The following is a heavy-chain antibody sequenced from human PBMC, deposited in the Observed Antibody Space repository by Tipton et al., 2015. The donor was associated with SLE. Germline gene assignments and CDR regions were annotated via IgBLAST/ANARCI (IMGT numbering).Heavy chain of an antibody. CDR2: ISSSSSYI. V-gene: IGHV3-21*01. CDR1: GFTFSSYS. Sequence: SLRLSCAASGFTFSSYSMDWVRQAPGKGLEWVSSISSSSSYIYYADSVKGRFTISRDNAKKSLYLQMNSLRAEDTAVYYCAREYYDFWSGNLDAFDIWGQGTMVTVSS. J-gene: IGHJ3*02. D-gene: IGHD3-3*01. CDR3: AREYYDFWSGNLDAFDI.